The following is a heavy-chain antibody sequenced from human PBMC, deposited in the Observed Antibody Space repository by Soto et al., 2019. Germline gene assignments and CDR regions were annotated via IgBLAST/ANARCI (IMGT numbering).Heavy chain of an antibody. J-gene: IGHJ5*02. V-gene: IGHV4-4*07. CDR1: GASISGFY. CDR3: ARDGTKTLRDWFDP. Sequence: PSETLSLTCTVSGASISGFYWSWIRKSAGKGLEWIGRIYATGTTDYNPSLKSRVMMSVDTSKKQFSLKLRSVTAADTAVYYCARDGTKTLRDWFDPWGQG. CDR2: IYATGTT. D-gene: IGHD1-1*01.